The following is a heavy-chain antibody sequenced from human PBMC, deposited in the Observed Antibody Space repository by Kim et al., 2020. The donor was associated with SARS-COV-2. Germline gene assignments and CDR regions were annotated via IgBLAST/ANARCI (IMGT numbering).Heavy chain of an antibody. CDR2: ISGSGGST. V-gene: IGHV3-23*01. D-gene: IGHD1-1*01. J-gene: IGHJ4*01. CDR1: GFSFSSYA. Sequence: GGSLRLSCAASGFSFSSYAMSWVRQAPGKGLEWVSAISGSGGSTYYADSVKGRFTISRDNSKNTLYLQMNSLRAEDTAVYYCAKVGRDWNAVGEFYDWGHRTLVTVSS. CDR3: AKVGRDWNAVGEFYD.